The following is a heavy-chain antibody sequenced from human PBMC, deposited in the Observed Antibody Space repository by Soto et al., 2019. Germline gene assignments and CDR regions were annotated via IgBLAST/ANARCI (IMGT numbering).Heavy chain of an antibody. D-gene: IGHD3-9*01. CDR2: ISWNSGSI. J-gene: IGHJ4*02. V-gene: IGHV3-9*01. Sequence: EVQLVEAGGGLVQPGRSLRLSCAASGFTFDDYAMHWVRQAPGKGLEWVSGISWNSGSIGYADSVKGRFTISRDNAKNSLYLQMNSLRAEDTALYYCAKEQGGSYYDILTGYYYFDYLCQGALVTVSS. CDR3: AKEQGGSYYDILTGYYYFDY. CDR1: GFTFDDYA.